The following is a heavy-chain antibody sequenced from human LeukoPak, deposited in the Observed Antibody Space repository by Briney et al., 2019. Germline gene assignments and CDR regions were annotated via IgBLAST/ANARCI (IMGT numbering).Heavy chain of an antibody. J-gene: IGHJ4*02. D-gene: IGHD3-16*01. V-gene: IGHV1-46*01. CDR2: INPSGGST. CDR3: ARAQSDYSSLNFDY. CDR1: GYTFTSYG. Sequence: ASVKVSCKASGYTFTSYGISWVRQAPGQGLEWMGIINPSGGSTSYAQKFQGRVTMTRDMSTSTVYMELSSLRSEDTAVYYCARAQSDYSSLNFDYWGQGTLVTVSS.